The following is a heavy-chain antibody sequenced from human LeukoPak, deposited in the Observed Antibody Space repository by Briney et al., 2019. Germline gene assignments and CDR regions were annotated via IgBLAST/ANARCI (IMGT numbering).Heavy chain of an antibody. CDR3: ARGGIVVVPAAMGPFERVGQGMDV. CDR2: ISAYNGNT. V-gene: IGHV1-18*01. D-gene: IGHD2-2*01. CDR1: GYTFTSYG. Sequence: GASVKVSCKASGYTFTSYGISWVRQAPGQGLEWMGWISAYNGNTNYAQKLQGRGTMTTDTFTSTAYMELRSLRSDDTAVYYCARGGIVVVPAAMGPFERVGQGMDVWGQGTTVTVSS. J-gene: IGHJ6*02.